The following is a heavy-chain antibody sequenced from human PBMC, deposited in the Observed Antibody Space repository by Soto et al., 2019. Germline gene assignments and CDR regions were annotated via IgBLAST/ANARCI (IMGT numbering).Heavy chain of an antibody. CDR3: SRYVNGGASSKIDY. CDR2: IYYNWST. D-gene: IGHD2-2*01. V-gene: IGHV4-31*02. J-gene: IGHJ4*01. Sequence: SWACKNPGQGLEWVGNIYYNWSTYYSPSLKSRVTVWFDTSKNQFSLRLTSVPAADTAVYYVSRYVNGGASSKIDYWSQGTGVPVSS.